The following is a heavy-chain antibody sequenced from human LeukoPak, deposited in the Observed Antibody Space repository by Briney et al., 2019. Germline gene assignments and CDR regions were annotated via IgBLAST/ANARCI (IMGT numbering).Heavy chain of an antibody. D-gene: IGHD6-19*01. CDR3: ARKTYSSGCFDY. CDR2: IKQDGSEK. CDR1: GFTFSSHW. J-gene: IGHJ4*02. V-gene: IGHV3-7*05. Sequence: PGGSLRLSCAASGFTFSSHWMSWVRQAPGKGLEWVANIKQDGSEKYYVDSVKGRFTISRDNAKNSLYLQMNSLRAEDTAMYYCARKTYSSGCFDYWGQGTLVTVSS.